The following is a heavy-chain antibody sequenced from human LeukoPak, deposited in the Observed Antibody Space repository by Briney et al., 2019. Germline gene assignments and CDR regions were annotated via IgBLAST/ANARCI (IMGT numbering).Heavy chain of an antibody. CDR2: IYYSGST. V-gene: IGHV4-59*08. CDR3: ARHGPRDEYYYDSSGSYAFDI. D-gene: IGHD3-22*01. CDR1: GGSISSYY. J-gene: IGHJ3*02. Sequence: SETLSLTCTVSGGSISSYYWSWIRRPPGKGLEWIGYIYYSGSTNYNPSLKSRVTISVDTSKNQFSLKLSSVTAADTAVYYCARHGPRDEYYYDSSGSYAFDIWGQGTMVTVSS.